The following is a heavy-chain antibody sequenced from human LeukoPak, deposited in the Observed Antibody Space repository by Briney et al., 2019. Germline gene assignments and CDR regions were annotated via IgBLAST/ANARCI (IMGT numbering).Heavy chain of an antibody. CDR2: ISGSGGST. CDR1: GFTFSSYA. J-gene: IGHJ3*02. CDR3: AKDSIAVAGTRVNAFDI. V-gene: IGHV3-23*01. Sequence: GGSLRLSCAASGFTFSSYAMRWVRQAPGKGLEWVSAISGSGGSTYYADSVKGRFTISRDNSKNTLYLQMNSLRAEDTAVYYCAKDSIAVAGTRVNAFDIWGQGTMVTVSS. D-gene: IGHD6-19*01.